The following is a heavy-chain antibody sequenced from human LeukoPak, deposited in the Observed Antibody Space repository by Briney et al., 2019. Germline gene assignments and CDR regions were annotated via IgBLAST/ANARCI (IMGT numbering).Heavy chain of an antibody. CDR1: GFTSGNYW. V-gene: IGHV3-7*01. D-gene: IGHD4-11*01. CDR3: ARLDYSRVYVY. J-gene: IGHJ4*02. CDR2: IHKDGSET. Sequence: PGGSLRLSCAASGFTSGNYWMSWVRQAPGKGLEWVANIHKDGSETYFVDSVKGRFTMSRDNAENSLSLQMSSLKAEDTAIYYCARLDYSRVYVYWGQGTLVTVSS.